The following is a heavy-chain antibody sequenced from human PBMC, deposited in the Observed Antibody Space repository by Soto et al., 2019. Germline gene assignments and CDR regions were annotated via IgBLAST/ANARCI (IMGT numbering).Heavy chain of an antibody. CDR2: ISGSGGRT. V-gene: IGHV3-23*01. CDR3: AKEMIASNLADVFDY. D-gene: IGHD2-21*01. Sequence: EVQLLESGGGLIQPGGSLRLSCVASGFTFSNYAMNWVRQAPGKGLEWVSTISGSGGRTFYADPVKGRFTISRDNSKNSLYLRLNRLRAEDTAVYYFAKEMIASNLADVFDYWGQGTLVTVSS. J-gene: IGHJ4*02. CDR1: GFTFSNYA.